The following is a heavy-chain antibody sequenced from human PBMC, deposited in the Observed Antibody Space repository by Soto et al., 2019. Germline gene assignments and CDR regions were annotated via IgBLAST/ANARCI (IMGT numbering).Heavy chain of an antibody. CDR3: ATLWFGAADY. J-gene: IGHJ4*02. V-gene: IGHV4-39*01. Sequence: QLQLQESGPGLVKPSETLSLTCTVSGGSISRSSYYWGWLLQPPGKGLEWIGSIYYSGSTHYNPSLKSRVTISVDTSKNQFSLKLSSVTAADTAVYYCATLWFGAADYWGQGTLVTVSS. CDR1: GGSISRSSYY. D-gene: IGHD3-10*01. CDR2: IYYSGST.